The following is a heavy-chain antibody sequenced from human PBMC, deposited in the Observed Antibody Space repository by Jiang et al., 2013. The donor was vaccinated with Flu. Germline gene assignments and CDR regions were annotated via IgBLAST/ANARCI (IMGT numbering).Heavy chain of an antibody. CDR3: ARALGPHKYSSGWSYYYYMDV. V-gene: IGHV5-10-1*01. D-gene: IGHD6-19*01. Sequence: GAEVKKPGESLRISCKGSGYSFTSYWISWVRQMPGKGLEWMGRIDPSDSYTNYSPSFQGHVTISADKSISTAYLQWSSLKASDTAMYYCARALGPHKYSSGWSYYYYMDVWGKGTTVTVSS. CDR2: IDPSDSYT. J-gene: IGHJ6*03. CDR1: GYSFTSYW.